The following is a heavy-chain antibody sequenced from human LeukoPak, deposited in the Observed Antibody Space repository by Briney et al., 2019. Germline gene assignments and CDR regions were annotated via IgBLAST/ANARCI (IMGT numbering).Heavy chain of an antibody. CDR1: GFTFSSYW. Sequence: GGSLRLSCSASGFTFSSYWMSWVRQAPGKGLEWVANIKKDGSEKKYVDSVKGRFTISRDNAKNSLYLQMNSLRAEDTAVYYCARTVAGPLFDYWGQGTLVTVSS. J-gene: IGHJ4*02. D-gene: IGHD6-19*01. CDR3: ARTVAGPLFDY. CDR2: IKKDGSEK. V-gene: IGHV3-7*01.